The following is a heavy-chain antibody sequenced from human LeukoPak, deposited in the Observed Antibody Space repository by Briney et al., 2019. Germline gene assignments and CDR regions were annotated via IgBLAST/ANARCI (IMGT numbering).Heavy chain of an antibody. CDR3: ARTTEGGYTYGYFYYYNMDV. CDR1: GYTFTGNY. J-gene: IGHJ6*03. V-gene: IGHV1-2*02. Sequence: ASVKVSCKASGYTFTGNYMHWVRQAPGQGLEWMGWINPNSGGTNYAQKFQGRVTMTRDTSISIVYMEVSRLRSDDTAVYYCARTTEGGYTYGYFYYYNMDVWGKGTTVTISS. D-gene: IGHD5-18*01. CDR2: INPNSGGT.